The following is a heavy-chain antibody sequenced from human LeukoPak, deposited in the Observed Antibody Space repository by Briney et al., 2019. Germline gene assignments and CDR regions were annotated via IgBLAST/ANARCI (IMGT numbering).Heavy chain of an antibody. V-gene: IGHV4-30-4*08. Sequence: SETLSLTCTVSGGSISSGDYYWSWIRQPPGKGLEWIGYIYYSGSTYYNPSLKSRVTISVDTSKNQFSLTLSSVTAADTAVYYCARDGITIFGVAPPGAFDIWGQGTMVTVSS. J-gene: IGHJ3*02. CDR2: IYYSGST. CDR3: ARDGITIFGVAPPGAFDI. D-gene: IGHD3-3*01. CDR1: GGSISSGDYY.